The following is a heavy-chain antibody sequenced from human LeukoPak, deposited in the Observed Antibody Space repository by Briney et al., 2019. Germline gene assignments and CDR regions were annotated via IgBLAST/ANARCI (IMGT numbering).Heavy chain of an antibody. CDR2: ISYDGNNK. V-gene: IGHV3-30*18. J-gene: IGHJ4*02. CDR1: GFTFSSYG. D-gene: IGHD4-17*01. Sequence: GGSLRLSCAASGFTFSSYGMHWVRQAPGKGLEWVAVISYDGNNKYHADSVKGRFTISRDNSKNTLYLQMNSLRTEDTAVYYCAKDRLKNGALCSLDYWGQGTLVTVSS. CDR3: AKDRLKNGALCSLDY.